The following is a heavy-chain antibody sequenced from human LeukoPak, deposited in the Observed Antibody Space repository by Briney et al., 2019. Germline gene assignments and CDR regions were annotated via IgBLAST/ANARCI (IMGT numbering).Heavy chain of an antibody. CDR2: INHSGST. CDR1: GGSISGYY. Sequence: SETLSLTCTVSGGSISGYYWSWIRQPPGKGLEWIGEINHSGSTNYNPSLKSRVTISVDTSKNQFSLKLSSVTAADTAVYYCARGMVTNYWGQGALVTVSS. J-gene: IGHJ4*02. D-gene: IGHD5-18*01. CDR3: ARGMVTNY. V-gene: IGHV4-34*01.